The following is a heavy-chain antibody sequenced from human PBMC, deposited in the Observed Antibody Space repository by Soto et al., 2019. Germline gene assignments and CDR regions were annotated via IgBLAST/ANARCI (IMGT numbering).Heavy chain of an antibody. CDR3: ARLPWADYGGIFDP. CDR2: IYYSGST. V-gene: IGHV4-31*03. Sequence: SETLSLTCTVSGGSISSGGYCWSWIRQHPGKGLEWIGYIYYSGSTYYNPSLKSRVTISVDTSKNQFSLKLYSVTTADTAMYYCARLPWADYGGIFDPWGQGTLVTVSS. J-gene: IGHJ5*02. D-gene: IGHD4-17*01. CDR1: GGSISSGGYC.